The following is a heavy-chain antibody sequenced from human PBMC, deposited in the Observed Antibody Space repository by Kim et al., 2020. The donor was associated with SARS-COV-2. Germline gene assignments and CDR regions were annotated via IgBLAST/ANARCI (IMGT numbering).Heavy chain of an antibody. D-gene: IGHD4-4*01. Sequence: TNCAPSLNSRFTISVDTAKNQFSLKLSSVTAADTAVYYWARAESTLVDYWGQGTLVTVSS. CDR3: ARAESTLVDY. V-gene: IGHV4-34*01. J-gene: IGHJ4*02. CDR2: T.